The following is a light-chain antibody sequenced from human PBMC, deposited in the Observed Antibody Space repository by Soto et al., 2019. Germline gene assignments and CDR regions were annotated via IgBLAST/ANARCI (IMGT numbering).Light chain of an antibody. J-gene: IGLJ1*01. Sequence: QSVLTQPPSVSAAPGQRVTISCTGSSSNIGAGYEAHWYQQVPGTAPKLLIYENNNRPSGVPDRFSGSKSGTSASLAITGLQAEDGAEYYCQSYDSSLSGYVFGTGTKLTVL. CDR3: QSYDSSLSGYV. V-gene: IGLV1-40*01. CDR1: SSNIGAGYE. CDR2: ENN.